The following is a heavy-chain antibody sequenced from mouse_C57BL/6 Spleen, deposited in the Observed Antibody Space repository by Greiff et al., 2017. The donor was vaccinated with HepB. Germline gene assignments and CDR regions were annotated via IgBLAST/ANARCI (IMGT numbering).Heavy chain of an antibody. Sequence: VQLPQPGAELVRPGSSVKLSCKASGYTFTSYWMDWVKQRPGQGLEWIGNIYPSNSETHYKQKFKDKATLTVDKSSSTAYMQLSSLTSEDSAVYYCARLDGYHWYFDVWGTGTTVTVAS. CDR1: GYTFTSYW. CDR2: IYPSNSET. CDR3: ARLDGYHWYFDV. D-gene: IGHD2-3*01. J-gene: IGHJ1*03. V-gene: IGHV1-61*01.